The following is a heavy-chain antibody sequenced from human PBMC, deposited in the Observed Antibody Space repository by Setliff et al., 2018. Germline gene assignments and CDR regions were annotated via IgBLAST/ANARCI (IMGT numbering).Heavy chain of an antibody. CDR1: GGSISSSSYY. J-gene: IGHJ6*02. Sequence: PSETLSLTCTVSGGSISSSSYYWGWIRQPPGKGLEWIGSIYYSGSTYYNPSLKSRVTISVDTSKNQFSLKLSSVTAADTALYYCARVRSYGSGMDVWGQGTTVTVSS. D-gene: IGHD3-10*01. CDR3: ARVRSYGSGMDV. V-gene: IGHV4-39*07. CDR2: IYYSGST.